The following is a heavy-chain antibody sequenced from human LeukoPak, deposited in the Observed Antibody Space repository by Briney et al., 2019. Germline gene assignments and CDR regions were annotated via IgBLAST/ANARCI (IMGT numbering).Heavy chain of an antibody. Sequence: SQTLSLTCTVSGGSISSGSYYWSWIRQPAGKGPEWIGRIYTSGSTNYNPSLKSRVTISVDTSKNQFSLKLSSVTAADTAVYYCARETPLVIAAAGTFNDYWGQGTLVTVSS. CDR2: IYTSGST. V-gene: IGHV4-61*02. J-gene: IGHJ4*02. CDR3: ARETPLVIAAAGTFNDY. CDR1: GGSISSGSYY. D-gene: IGHD6-13*01.